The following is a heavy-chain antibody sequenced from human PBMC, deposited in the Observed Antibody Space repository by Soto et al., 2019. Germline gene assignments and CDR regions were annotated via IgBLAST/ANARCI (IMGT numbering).Heavy chain of an antibody. D-gene: IGHD3-10*01. CDR1: GFTFSSYS. J-gene: IGHJ2*01. V-gene: IGHV3-48*01. CDR2: ISSSSSTI. Sequence: GGSLRLSCAASGFTFSSYSMNWVRQAPGKGLEWVSYISSSSSTIYYADSVKGRFTISRDNAKNSLYLQMNSLRAEDTAVYYCARSQITMVRGVIRYFDLWGRGTLVTVSS. CDR3: ARSQITMVRGVIRYFDL.